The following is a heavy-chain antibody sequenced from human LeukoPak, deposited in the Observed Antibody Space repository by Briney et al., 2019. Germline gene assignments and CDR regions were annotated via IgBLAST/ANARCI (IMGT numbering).Heavy chain of an antibody. CDR3: AGSWVYLGAFDI. Sequence: ASVKVSCKASGYTFTSYDINWVRQATGQGLEWMGWMNPNSGNTGYAQKFQGRVTITRNTSISTAYMELSSLRSEDTAVYYCAGSWVYLGAFDIWGQGTMVTVSS. CDR2: MNPNSGNT. V-gene: IGHV1-8*03. D-gene: IGHD6-13*01. J-gene: IGHJ3*02. CDR1: GYTFTSYD.